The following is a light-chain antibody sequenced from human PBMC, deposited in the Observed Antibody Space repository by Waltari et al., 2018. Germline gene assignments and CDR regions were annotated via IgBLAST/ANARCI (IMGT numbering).Light chain of an antibody. Sequence: QSVLTQPPSASGTPGQRVTISCSGSRSNTGTNYVYWYQQLPGTAPKLLIYRDDQRPSGVPDQFSGSKSGTSASLAISGLRSEDEADYYCAAWDDSLSGPVFGGGTKLTVL. CDR1: RSNTGTNY. CDR2: RDD. CDR3: AAWDDSLSGPV. V-gene: IGLV1-47*01. J-gene: IGLJ2*01.